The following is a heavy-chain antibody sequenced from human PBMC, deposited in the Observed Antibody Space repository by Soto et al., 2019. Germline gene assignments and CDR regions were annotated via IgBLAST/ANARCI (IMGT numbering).Heavy chain of an antibody. J-gene: IGHJ4*02. V-gene: IGHV4-59*01. Sequence: SETLSLTCTVSGGSISSYYWSWIRQPPGKGLEWIGYIYYSGSTNYNPSLKSRVTISVDTSKNQFSLKLSSVTAADTAVYYCARGNGDYDYWGQGTLVTVSS. D-gene: IGHD4-17*01. CDR2: IYYSGST. CDR1: GGSISSYY. CDR3: ARGNGDYDY.